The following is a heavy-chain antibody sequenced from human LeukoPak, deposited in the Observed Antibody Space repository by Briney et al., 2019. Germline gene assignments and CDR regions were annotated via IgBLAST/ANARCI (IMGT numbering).Heavy chain of an antibody. V-gene: IGHV1-2*02. D-gene: IGHD3-10*01. Sequence: VASVKVSCTSSGYTFTGYNMHWVRHAPRQGLGRMGWINPNSGGTNYAQKFQGRVTMTRDTSISTAYMELSRLRSDDTAVYYCARERFGELLTPTYYYYYYMDVWGKGTTVTVSS. CDR2: INPNSGGT. CDR1: GYTFTGYN. J-gene: IGHJ6*03. CDR3: ARERFGELLTPTYYYYYYMDV.